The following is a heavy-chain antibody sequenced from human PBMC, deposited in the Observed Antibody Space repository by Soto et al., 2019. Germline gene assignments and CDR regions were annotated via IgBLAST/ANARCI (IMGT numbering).Heavy chain of an antibody. J-gene: IGHJ6*02. CDR2: INSDGSST. CDR3: ARVAGRCISTACELYGMDV. D-gene: IGHD2-2*01. Sequence: PGGSLRLSCAASGFTFSDYYMSWIRQAPGKGLEWVSYINSDGSSTTYADSVKGRFTISRDNARNTLYLQVNSLRVEDTAVYYCARVAGRCISTACELYGMDVWGQGTTVTVSS. V-gene: IGHV3-11*06. CDR1: GFTFSDYY.